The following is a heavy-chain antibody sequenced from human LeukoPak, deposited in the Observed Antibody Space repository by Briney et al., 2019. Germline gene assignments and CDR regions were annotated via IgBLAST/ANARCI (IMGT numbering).Heavy chain of an antibody. CDR1: GYRFTRYW. J-gene: IGHJ5*02. Sequence: GESLKFSCKGSGYRFTRYWISWVRQMPGKGLEWMGRIDPSDSYTNYSPSFQGHVTISADKSISTAYLQWSSLKASDTAMYYCARQGGYCRRGSCYYNWFDPWGQGTLVTVSS. CDR3: ARQGGYCRRGSCYYNWFDP. CDR2: IDPSDSYT. V-gene: IGHV5-10-1*01. D-gene: IGHD2-15*01.